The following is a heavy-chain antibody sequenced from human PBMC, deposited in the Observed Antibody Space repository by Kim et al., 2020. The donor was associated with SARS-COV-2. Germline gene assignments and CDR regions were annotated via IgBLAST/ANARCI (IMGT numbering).Heavy chain of an antibody. Sequence: SNQSLKSRVTISVDTSKTQFSLKLSSVTAADTAVYYCAGDKVVPAAAMDVWGQGTTVTVSS. J-gene: IGHJ6*02. V-gene: IGHV4-39*07. D-gene: IGHD2-2*01. CDR3: AGDKVVPAAAMDV.